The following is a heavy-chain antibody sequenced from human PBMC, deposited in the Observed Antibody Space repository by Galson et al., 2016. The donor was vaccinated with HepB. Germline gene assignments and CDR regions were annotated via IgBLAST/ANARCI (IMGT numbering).Heavy chain of an antibody. D-gene: IGHD1-26*01. V-gene: IGHV4-59*01. CDR1: GGSFSSYY. CDR3: VKVGGAGYFDP. CDR2: MYYIGST. Sequence: ETLSLTCTVSGGSFSSYYWSWIRQPPGKGLEWIGYMYYIGSTSYNPSLASRVTISVDTSKNQFSLKLSSVTAADTAVYYCVKVGGAGYFDPWGQGTLVTVSS. J-gene: IGHJ5*02.